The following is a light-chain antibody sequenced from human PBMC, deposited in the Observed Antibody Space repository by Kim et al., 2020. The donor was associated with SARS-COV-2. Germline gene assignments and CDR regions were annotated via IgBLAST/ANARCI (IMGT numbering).Light chain of an antibody. V-gene: IGLV1-44*01. CDR3: ASWDDSLNAWV. J-gene: IGLJ3*02. Sequence: GQGVTISCSGSSSNIGSNPVSWYHQLPGTAPKLLLYNNYQRPSGVPDRFSGSKSGTSASLAISGLQSEDEADYYCASWDDSLNAWVFGGGTQLTVL. CDR2: NNY. CDR1: SSNIGSNP.